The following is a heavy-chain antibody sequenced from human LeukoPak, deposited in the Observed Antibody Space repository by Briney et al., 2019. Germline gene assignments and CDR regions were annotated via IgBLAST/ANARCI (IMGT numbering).Heavy chain of an antibody. D-gene: IGHD2-15*01. Sequence: GESLKISCKGSGYRFSSYWIGWVRQMPGKGLEWMGIIYPGDSETRYSPSFQGQVTISADKSISTAYLQWSSLKASDTAMYYCVRALGYCSSGSCYYYDYWAREPWSPSPQ. CDR3: VRALGYCSSGSCYYYDY. CDR2: IYPGDSET. J-gene: IGHJ4*02. V-gene: IGHV5-51*01. CDR1: GYRFSSYW.